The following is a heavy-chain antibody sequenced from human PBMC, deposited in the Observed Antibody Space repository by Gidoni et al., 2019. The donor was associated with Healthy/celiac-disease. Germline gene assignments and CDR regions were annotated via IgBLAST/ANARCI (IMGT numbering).Heavy chain of an antibody. CDR2: INHSGST. V-gene: IGHV4-34*01. Sequence: QVQLQQWGAGLLKPSETLSLTCAVYGGSFSGYYWSWIRQPPGKGLEWSGEINHSGSTNYNPSLKSRVTISVDTSKNQFSLKLSSVTAADTAVYYCARSAAPLGGTRHYYYYYGMDVWGQGTTVTVSS. CDR1: GGSFSGYY. J-gene: IGHJ6*02. CDR3: ARSAAPLGGTRHYYYYYGMDV. D-gene: IGHD6-19*01.